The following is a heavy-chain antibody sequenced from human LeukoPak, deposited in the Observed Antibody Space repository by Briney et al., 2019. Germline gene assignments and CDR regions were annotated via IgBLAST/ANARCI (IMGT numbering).Heavy chain of an antibody. CDR2: IYYSGST. D-gene: IGHD5-12*01. CDR1: GDSISSSSYY. CDR3: ARASWLPQSRNYYYMDV. V-gene: IGHV4-39*07. J-gene: IGHJ6*03. Sequence: ASDTLSLICTVSGDSISSSSYYWGWIRQPPGRGLEWIVTIYYSGSTYYNPSLKSRVTISVDTSKNHFSLKLSSVTAADTAVYYCARASWLPQSRNYYYMDVWGKGTTVTISS.